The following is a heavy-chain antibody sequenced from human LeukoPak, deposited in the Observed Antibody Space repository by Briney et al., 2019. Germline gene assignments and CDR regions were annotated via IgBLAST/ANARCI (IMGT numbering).Heavy chain of an antibody. Sequence: SQTLSLTFAISGASVSINSVTWNWIRQSPSKGLEWLGSTYYRSTWYNDYAVSVRGRITVNPDKSKNQFSLHLNSVTPEDTAVYYCARRLTQYDCFDPWGQGILVTVSS. CDR1: GASVSINSVT. D-gene: IGHD2-2*01. CDR2: TYYRSTWYN. V-gene: IGHV6-1*01. CDR3: ARRLTQYDCFDP. J-gene: IGHJ5*02.